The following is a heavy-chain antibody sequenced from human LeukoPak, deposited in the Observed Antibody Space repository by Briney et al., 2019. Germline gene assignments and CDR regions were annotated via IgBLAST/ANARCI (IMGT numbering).Heavy chain of an antibody. V-gene: IGHV3-21*01. CDR3: AAYYYGSKSRALEH. CDR1: ASPLSSYS. Sequence: GGSLRLSCAVSASPLSSYSLTWVRQAPGRGLEWVSSISGTSTYIHYADSVSGRFTISRDNVKASLYLELNSLRGDDTAVYYCAAYYYGSKSRALEHWGQGILVTVSS. J-gene: IGHJ4*02. D-gene: IGHD3-10*01. CDR2: ISGTSTYI.